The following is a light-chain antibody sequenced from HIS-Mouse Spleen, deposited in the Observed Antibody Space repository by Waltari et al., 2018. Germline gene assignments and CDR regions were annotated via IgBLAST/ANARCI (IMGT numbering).Light chain of an antibody. J-gene: IGLJ3*02. CDR1: SSAVGGYNY. Sequence: QSALTQPASVSGSPGQSITISCTGTSSAVGGYNYASWYQQHPGKAPKPMIYEVSNRPSGASNRFSGSKSGNTASLTISGLQAEDEADYYCSSYTSSSTWVFGGGTKLTVL. V-gene: IGLV2-14*01. CDR3: SSYTSSSTWV. CDR2: EVS.